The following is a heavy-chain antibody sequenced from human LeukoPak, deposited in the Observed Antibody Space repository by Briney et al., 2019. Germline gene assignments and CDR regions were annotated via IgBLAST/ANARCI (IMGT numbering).Heavy chain of an antibody. D-gene: IGHD4-17*01. CDR2: ISGSGGST. CDR3: ARAVYGDSVYDY. Sequence: GGSLRLSCAASGFTFSSYAMSWVRQAPGKGLEWVSAISGSGGSTYYADSVKGRFTISSDNSKNTLYLQMNSLRAEDTAVYYCARAVYGDSVYDYWGQGTLVTVSS. CDR1: GFTFSSYA. J-gene: IGHJ4*02. V-gene: IGHV3-23*01.